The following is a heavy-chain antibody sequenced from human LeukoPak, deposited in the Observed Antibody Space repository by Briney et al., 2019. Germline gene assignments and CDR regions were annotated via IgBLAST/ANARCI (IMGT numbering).Heavy chain of an antibody. D-gene: IGHD3-10*01. J-gene: IGHJ4*02. CDR2: ISSTSTFI. Sequence: PGGSLRLSCASSGFSFSSYSLTWVRQAPGKGLEWVSSISSTSTFIYYANSVKGRFTISRDNAKSSLYLQMNSLSGEDTAVYYCARDFGYGSGSYGVNWGQGTLVTVSS. CDR1: GFSFSSYS. CDR3: ARDFGYGSGSYGVN. V-gene: IGHV3-21*01.